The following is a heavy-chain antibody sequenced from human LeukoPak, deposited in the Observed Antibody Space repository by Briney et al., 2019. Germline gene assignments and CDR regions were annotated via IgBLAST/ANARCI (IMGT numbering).Heavy chain of an antibody. CDR3: LFQYYDFWSGYWRDTSFDY. J-gene: IGHJ4*02. CDR2: IRYDGSNK. V-gene: IGHV3-30*02. Sequence: GGSLRLSCAASGFTFGSYGMHWVRQAPGKGLEWVAFIRYDGSNKYYADSVKGRFTISRDNSKNTLYLQMNSLRAEDTAVYYCLFQYYDFWSGYWRDTSFDYWGQGTLVTVSS. CDR1: GFTFGSYG. D-gene: IGHD3-3*01.